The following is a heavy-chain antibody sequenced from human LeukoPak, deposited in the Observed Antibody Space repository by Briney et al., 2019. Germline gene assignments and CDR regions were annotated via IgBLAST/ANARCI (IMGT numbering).Heavy chain of an antibody. CDR3: TGRDYVWGSYRYELDY. CDR2: IKSKTDGGTT. J-gene: IGHJ4*02. CDR1: GFTFSNAW. Sequence: VGSLRLSCAASGFTFSNAWMSWVRQAPGKGLEWVGRIKSKTDGGTTDYAAPVKGRCTISRDDSKNTLYLQMNSLKTEDTAVYYCTGRDYVWGSYRYELDYWGQGTLVTVSS. D-gene: IGHD3-16*02. V-gene: IGHV3-15*01.